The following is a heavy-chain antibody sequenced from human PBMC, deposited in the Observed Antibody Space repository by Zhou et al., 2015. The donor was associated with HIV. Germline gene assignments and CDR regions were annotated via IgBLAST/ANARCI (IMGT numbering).Heavy chain of an antibody. D-gene: IGHD3-3*01. J-gene: IGHJ6*02. CDR1: GFTVSSNY. CDR2: IYAGGST. CDR3: ARDRSDFWSGWYYYGMDV. V-gene: IGHV3-53*01. Sequence: EVQLVESGGGLIQPGGSLRLSCAASGFTVSSNYMSWVRQAPGRGLEWVSIIYAGGSTYYADSVKGRFTISRDNSKNTLYLQMNSLRAEDTAVYYCARDRSDFWSGWYYYGMDVWGQGTTVTVSS.